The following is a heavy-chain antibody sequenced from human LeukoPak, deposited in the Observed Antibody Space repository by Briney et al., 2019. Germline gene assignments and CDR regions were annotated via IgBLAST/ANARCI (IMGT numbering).Heavy chain of an antibody. J-gene: IGHJ5*02. CDR2: IKNSGRT. D-gene: IGHD6-13*01. V-gene: IGHV4-34*01. CDR1: GGSFSGYY. CDR3: ARVEKKSSSWYGQGLNWFAP. Sequence: PSETLSLTCAVYGGSFSGYYWSWLRQPPGKGLEWLGEIKNSGRTNYNPSLKGRVTISVHTSKNQFSLKLTSVTAADTAVYYCARVEKKSSSWYGQGLNWFAPWGQGTLVTVSS.